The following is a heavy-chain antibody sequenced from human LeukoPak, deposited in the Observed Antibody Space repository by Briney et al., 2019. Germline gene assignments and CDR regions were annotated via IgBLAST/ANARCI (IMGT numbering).Heavy chain of an antibody. D-gene: IGHD3-10*01. Sequence: SETLSLTCTVSGGSISSSSYYWGWIRQPPGKGLEWIGSIYYSGSTYYNPSLKSRVTISVDTSKNQFSLKLSSVTAADTAVYYCARLNVFMRFGELLRPAFDIWGQGTMVTVSS. CDR1: GGSISSSSYY. J-gene: IGHJ3*02. CDR3: ARLNVFMRFGELLRPAFDI. V-gene: IGHV4-39*01. CDR2: IYYSGST.